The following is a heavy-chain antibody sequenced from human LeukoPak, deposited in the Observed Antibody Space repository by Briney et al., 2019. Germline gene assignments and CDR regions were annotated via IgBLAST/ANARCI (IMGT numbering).Heavy chain of an antibody. CDR1: GYTFTDYY. J-gene: IGHJ4*02. CDR2: IYPIPGTA. Sequence: ASVKVSCKASGYTFTDYYIHWVRQAPGQGLEWMGVIYPIPGTASNPQALQDRVTMTRDTSTSTINMELGSLRCEDTAMYYCVREYHGGYFDFWGQGTLVTVSS. CDR3: VREYHGGYFDF. D-gene: IGHD3-16*01. V-gene: IGHV1-46*03.